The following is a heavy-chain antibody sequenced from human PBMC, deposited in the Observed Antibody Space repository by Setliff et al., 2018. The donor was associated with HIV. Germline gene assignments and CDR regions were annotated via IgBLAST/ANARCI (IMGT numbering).Heavy chain of an antibody. D-gene: IGHD2-2*01. J-gene: IGHJ5*01. CDR2: IYYSGST. CDR3: ARRAVQDGSVTSSNWFES. CDR1: GGSISSYY. V-gene: IGHV4-59*08. Sequence: SETLSLTCTVSGGSISSYYWSWIRQPPGKGLEWIGYIYYSGSTNYNPSLKSRVTISVDTSKNQFSLRLTSVTAADTAVYSCARRAVQDGSVTSSNWFESWGQGTLVTVSS.